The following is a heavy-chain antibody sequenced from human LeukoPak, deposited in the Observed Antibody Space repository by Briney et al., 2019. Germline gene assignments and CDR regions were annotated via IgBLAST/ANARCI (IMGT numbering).Heavy chain of an antibody. V-gene: IGHV4-59*12. CDR2: IYYTGST. J-gene: IGHJ3*02. CDR3: ARESVFGVAIHSGLDAFDI. D-gene: IGHD3-3*01. CDR1: GDSIINYY. Sequence: PSETLSLTCTVSGDSIINYYCSWIRQTPGNGLEWIGFIYYTGSTSYNPSLKSRVTMSVDTSKNQFSQKLSSVTAADMAVYYCARESVFGVAIHSGLDAFDIWGQGTMVTVSS.